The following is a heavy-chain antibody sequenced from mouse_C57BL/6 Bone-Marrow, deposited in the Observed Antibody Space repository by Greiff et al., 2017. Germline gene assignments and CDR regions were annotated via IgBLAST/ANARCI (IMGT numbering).Heavy chain of an antibody. V-gene: IGHV1-9*01. D-gene: IGHD2-4*01. J-gene: IGHJ2*01. Sequence: QVQLKQSGAELMKPGASVKLSCKATGYTFTGSWIEWVKQRPGHGLEWIGEILPGSGSTNYNEKCKGKATFTADTSSNTAYMQLSSLTTEDSAIYYCSRWGITTGYYFDYWRQGTTLTFSS. CDR2: ILPGSGST. CDR1: GYTFTGSW. CDR3: SRWGITTGYYFDY.